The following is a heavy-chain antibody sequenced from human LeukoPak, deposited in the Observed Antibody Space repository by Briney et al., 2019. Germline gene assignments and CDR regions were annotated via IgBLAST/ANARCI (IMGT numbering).Heavy chain of an antibody. Sequence: GGSLRLSCAASGFTFSAYWMTWVRQAPEKGLEWVANIQQDGSAKYYVDSVRGRFTISRDNAKNSLDLQMNSLRPEDTAVYYCARGPSGYHNTGGQGTLVTVSS. CDR1: GFTFSAYW. V-gene: IGHV3-7*01. CDR2: IQQDGSAK. D-gene: IGHD5-12*01. CDR3: ARGPSGYHNT. J-gene: IGHJ4*02.